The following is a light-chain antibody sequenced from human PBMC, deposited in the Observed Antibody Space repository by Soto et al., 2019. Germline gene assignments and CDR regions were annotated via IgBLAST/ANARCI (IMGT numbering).Light chain of an antibody. Sequence: QSALTQPASVSRSPGQSITISCTGTSIDVGSYNLGSWYRQHPGKAPKLIIYEDTERPSGVSNRFSGSKSGNTASLTISGLQVEDEADYSCCSYAGSNTFVVFGGGTKVTVL. V-gene: IGLV2-23*01. J-gene: IGLJ2*01. CDR1: SIDVGSYNL. CDR2: EDT. CDR3: CSYAGSNTFVV.